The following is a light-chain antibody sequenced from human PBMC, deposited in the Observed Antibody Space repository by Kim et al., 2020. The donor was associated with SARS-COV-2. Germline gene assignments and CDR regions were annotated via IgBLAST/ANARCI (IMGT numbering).Light chain of an antibody. CDR2: EVS. J-gene: IGLJ2*01. V-gene: IGLV2-23*02. CDR3: CSYAGSSTFV. CDR1: SSEVGSYNL. Sequence: GQSITITCTGTSSEVGSYNLVSWYQQHPGKAPKLMIYEVSKRPSGVSNRFSGSKSGNTASLTISGLQAEDEADYYCCSYAGSSTFVFGGGTKLTVL.